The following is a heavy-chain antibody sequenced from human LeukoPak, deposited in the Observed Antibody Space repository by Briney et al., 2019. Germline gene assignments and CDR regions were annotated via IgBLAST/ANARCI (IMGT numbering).Heavy chain of an antibody. V-gene: IGHV3-21*01. CDR1: GFTFSSYS. J-gene: IGHJ4*02. D-gene: IGHD3-22*01. Sequence: KAGGSLRLSCAASGFTFSSYSMNWVRQAPGKGLEWVSSISSSSSYIHYADSVKGRFTISRDNAKNSLYLQMNSLRAEDTAVYYCARANGYYYDSSGYLGYWGQGTLVTVSS. CDR2: ISSSSSYI. CDR3: ARANGYYYDSSGYLGY.